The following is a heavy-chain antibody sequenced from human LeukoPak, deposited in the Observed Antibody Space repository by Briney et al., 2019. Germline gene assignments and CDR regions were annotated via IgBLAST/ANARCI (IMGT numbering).Heavy chain of an antibody. CDR2: INAGNGNT. V-gene: IGHV1-3*01. D-gene: IGHD3-3*01. J-gene: IGHJ4*02. CDR1: GYTFTSYA. CDR3: ARVRIFGVVTRHYYFDY. Sequence: ASVTVSCTASGYTFTSYAMHWVRQAPGQRLEWMGWINAGNGNTKYSQKFQGRVTITRDTSASTAYMELSSLRSEDTAVYYCARVRIFGVVTRHYYFDYWGQGTLVTVSS.